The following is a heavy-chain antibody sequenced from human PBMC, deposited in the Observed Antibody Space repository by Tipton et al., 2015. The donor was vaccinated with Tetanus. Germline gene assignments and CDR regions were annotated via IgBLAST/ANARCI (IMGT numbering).Heavy chain of an antibody. Sequence: SLRLSCAASGFTFSTYAMSWVRQAPGKGLEWVSVISSTTSYIYYSDSVKGRFTISRDNAKNSLYLQMNSLTADDTAVYFCASGSSLDYWGQGTLVTVSS. CDR3: ASGSSLDY. CDR2: ISSTTSYI. J-gene: IGHJ4*02. D-gene: IGHD6-6*01. V-gene: IGHV3-21*01. CDR1: GFTFSTYA.